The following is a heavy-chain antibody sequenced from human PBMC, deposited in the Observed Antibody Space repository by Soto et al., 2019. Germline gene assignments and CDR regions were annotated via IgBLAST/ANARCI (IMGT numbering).Heavy chain of an antibody. J-gene: IGHJ4*02. CDR2: IYYSGST. V-gene: IGHV4-39*01. Sequence: SETLSLTCTVSGGSISSSSYYWGWIRQPPGKGLEWIGSIYYSGSTYYNPSLKSRVTISVDTSKNQFSLKLSSVTAADTAVYYCARHYPNGDYVDYWGQGTLVTVSS. CDR1: GGSISSSSYY. CDR3: ARHYPNGDYVDY. D-gene: IGHD4-17*01.